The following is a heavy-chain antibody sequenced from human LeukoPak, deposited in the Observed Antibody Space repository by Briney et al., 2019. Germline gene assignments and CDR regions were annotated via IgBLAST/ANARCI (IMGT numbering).Heavy chain of an antibody. V-gene: IGHV1-46*01. D-gene: IGHD6-25*01. CDR1: GYTFTSYY. J-gene: IGHJ4*02. Sequence: GASVKVSCKASGYTFTSYYMHWVRQAPGQGPEWMGIINPRGGSTDYSQKFQDRVTMSSDTSTSTVYMELSSLRSEDTAVYFCARVGVTAATADYWGQGTLVTVSS. CDR3: ARVGVTAATADY. CDR2: INPRGGST.